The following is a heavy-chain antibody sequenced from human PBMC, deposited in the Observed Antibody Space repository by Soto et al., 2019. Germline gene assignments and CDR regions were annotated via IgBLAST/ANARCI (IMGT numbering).Heavy chain of an antibody. V-gene: IGHV3-53*01. D-gene: IGHD2-2*01. Sequence: GGSLRLFCAASGFTVSSNYMSWVRQAPGKGLEWVSVIYSGGSTYYADSVKGRFTISRDNSKNTLHLQMNSLRAEDTAVYYCARGYCSSTSCYVGGTFDYWGQRPLVTVSS. CDR2: IYSGGST. CDR1: GFTVSSNY. CDR3: ARGYCSSTSCYVGGTFDY. J-gene: IGHJ4*02.